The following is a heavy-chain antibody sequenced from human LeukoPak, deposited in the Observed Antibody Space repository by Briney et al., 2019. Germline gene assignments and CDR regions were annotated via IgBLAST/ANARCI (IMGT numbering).Heavy chain of an antibody. CDR3: ARRSGRSGYFYFDS. D-gene: IGHD3-22*01. CDR2: IYPGDSDT. CDR1: GYSFSNYW. Sequence: GESLKISCKGSGYSFSNYWIGWVRQMPGKGLEWMGIIYPGDSDTRYSPSFQGQVTISADKSISTAYLQWSSPKASDTAIYYCARRSGRSGYFYFDSWGQGTLVTVSS. J-gene: IGHJ4*02. V-gene: IGHV5-51*01.